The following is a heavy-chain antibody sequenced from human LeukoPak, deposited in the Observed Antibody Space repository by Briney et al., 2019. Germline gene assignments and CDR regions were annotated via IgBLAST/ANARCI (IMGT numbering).Heavy chain of an antibody. Sequence: SSVKVSCKASGGTFSSYAISWVRQAPGQGLEWMERIIPIFGTANYAQKFQGRVTITTDESTSTAYMELSSLRSEDTAVYYCARDEPLTVLTFDYWGQGTLVTVSS. CDR3: ARDEPLTVLTFDY. V-gene: IGHV1-69*05. J-gene: IGHJ4*02. CDR2: IIPIFGTA. D-gene: IGHD3-22*01. CDR1: GGTFSSYA.